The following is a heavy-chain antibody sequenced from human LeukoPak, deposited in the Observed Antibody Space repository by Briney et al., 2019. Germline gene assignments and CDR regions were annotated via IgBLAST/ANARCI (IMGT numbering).Heavy chain of an antibody. Sequence: GGSLRLSCAASGFTFSSYAMSWVRQAPGKGLEWVSAISGSGGSTYYADSVKGRFTISRDNSKNTLYLQMSSLRAEDTAVYYCAKDIKLWSDFDYWGQGTLVTVSS. CDR1: GFTFSSYA. V-gene: IGHV3-23*01. CDR3: AKDIKLWSDFDY. D-gene: IGHD5-18*01. J-gene: IGHJ4*02. CDR2: ISGSGGST.